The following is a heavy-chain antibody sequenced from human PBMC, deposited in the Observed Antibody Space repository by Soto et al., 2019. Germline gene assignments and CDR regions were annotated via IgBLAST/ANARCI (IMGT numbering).Heavy chain of an antibody. CDR3: ARGGRGVYFDY. CDR2: IKHAGSER. J-gene: IGHJ4*02. V-gene: IGHV3-7*01. Sequence: EVQLVESGGGLVQPGGSLSLSCAASGFTFSGYWMSWVRQAPGKGLEWVANIKHAGSERHYVDSVKGRFTISRDDAKSSLFLQMNSLRAEDTAVYYCARGGRGVYFDYWGQGSQVTVSS. CDR1: GFTFSGYW.